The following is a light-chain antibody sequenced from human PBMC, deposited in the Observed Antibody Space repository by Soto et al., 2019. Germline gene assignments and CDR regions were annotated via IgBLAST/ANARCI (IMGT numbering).Light chain of an antibody. CDR1: QSVSSN. CDR2: GAS. CDR3: QQYNNWPPLT. V-gene: IGKV3-15*01. J-gene: IGKJ4*01. Sequence: EIVMTQSPATLSVSPGERATLSCRASQSVSSNLAWYQQKPGQAPRLLIYGASTRPTGIPARFSGSGSGTEFTLTTSSLQSEDFALYYCQQYNNWPPLTFGGGTKVEIK.